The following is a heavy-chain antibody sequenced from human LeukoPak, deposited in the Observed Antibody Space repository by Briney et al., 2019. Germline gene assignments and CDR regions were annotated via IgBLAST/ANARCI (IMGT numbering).Heavy chain of an antibody. J-gene: IGHJ4*02. CDR3: ARMPTVTTGALDY. D-gene: IGHD4-17*01. V-gene: IGHV4-30-2*01. CDR1: GGSISSGGYS. CDR2: IYHSGST. Sequence: SETLSLTCAVSGGSISSGGYSGSWIRQPPGKGLEWIGYIYHSGSTYYNPSLKSRVTISVDRSKNQFSLNLRSVNAADTAVYYCARMPTVTTGALDYWGQGTLVPVS.